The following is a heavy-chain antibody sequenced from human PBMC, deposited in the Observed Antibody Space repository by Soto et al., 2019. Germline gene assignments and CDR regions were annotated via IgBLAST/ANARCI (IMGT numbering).Heavy chain of an antibody. D-gene: IGHD6-19*01. Sequence: GGSLRLSCAASGFSFSNAWMSWVRQAPGKGLEWVSYISGSRSYTHYADSVEGRFTLSRDNAKNSLYLQMNSLRAEDTAVYYCARRHSSGWYFDFWGQGTLVTVSS. CDR3: ARRHSSGWYFDF. J-gene: IGHJ4*02. CDR1: GFSFSNAW. CDR2: ISGSRSYT. V-gene: IGHV3-11*06.